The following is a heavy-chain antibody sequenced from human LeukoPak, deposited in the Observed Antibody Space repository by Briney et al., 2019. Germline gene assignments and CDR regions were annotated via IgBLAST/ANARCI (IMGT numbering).Heavy chain of an antibody. V-gene: IGHV4-34*08. D-gene: IGHD6-13*01. Sequence: GSLRLSCAASGFTFSSYAMSWIRQPPGKGLEWIGEINHSGSTNYNPSLKSRVTISVDTSKNQFSLKLSSVTAADTAVYYCAGYSSSWYYFDYWGQGTLVTVSS. CDR1: GFTFSSYA. CDR2: INHSGST. J-gene: IGHJ4*02. CDR3: AGYSSSWYYFDY.